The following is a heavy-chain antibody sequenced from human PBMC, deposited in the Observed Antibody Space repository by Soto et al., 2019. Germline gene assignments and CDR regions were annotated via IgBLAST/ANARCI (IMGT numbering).Heavy chain of an antibody. Sequence: SETLSLTCAVSGGSISSSNWWSGVRQPPGKGLEWIGEIYHSGSTNYNPSLKSRVTISVDKSKNQFSLKLSSVTAADTAVYYCARVAVDILTGYYYYGMDVWGQGTTVTVSS. V-gene: IGHV4-4*02. CDR3: ARVAVDILTGYYYYGMDV. J-gene: IGHJ6*02. CDR1: GGSISSSNW. CDR2: IYHSGST. D-gene: IGHD3-9*01.